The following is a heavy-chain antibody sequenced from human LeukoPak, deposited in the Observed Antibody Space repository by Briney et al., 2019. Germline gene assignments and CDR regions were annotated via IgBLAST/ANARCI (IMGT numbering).Heavy chain of an antibody. CDR1: GGTFSSYA. CDR3: AIPVDIVATTHPGYFDY. J-gene: IGHJ4*02. D-gene: IGHD5-12*01. V-gene: IGHV1-69*13. Sequence: SVKVSCKASGGTFSSYAISWVRQAPGQGLEWMGGIIPIFGTANYAQKFQGRVTITADESTSTAYMELSSLRSEDPAVYYCAIPVDIVATTHPGYFDYWGQGTLVTVSS. CDR2: IIPIFGTA.